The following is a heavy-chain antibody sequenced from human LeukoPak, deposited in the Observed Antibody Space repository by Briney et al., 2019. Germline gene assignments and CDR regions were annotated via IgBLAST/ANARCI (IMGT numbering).Heavy chain of an antibody. Sequence: SETLSLTCTVSGGSISSYYWSWIRQPPGKGLEWIGYIYYSGSTNYNPSLKSRVTMSVDTSKNQFSLKLSSVTAADTAAYYCARVAEYCSSTSCYEEYYYYYYMNVWGKGTTVTVSS. CDR2: IYYSGST. V-gene: IGHV4-59*12. D-gene: IGHD2-2*01. CDR1: GGSISSYY. CDR3: ARVAEYCSSTSCYEEYYYYYYMNV. J-gene: IGHJ6*03.